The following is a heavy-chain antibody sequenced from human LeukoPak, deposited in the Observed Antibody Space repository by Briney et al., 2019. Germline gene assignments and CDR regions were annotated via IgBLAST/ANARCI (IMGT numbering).Heavy chain of an antibody. CDR3: ARADCNYRHC. Sequence: ASVKVSCKASGYTFTAFYMHWLRQAPGQGFEWMGWINPSSGDINYVQKFQGRVTMTRDTSISTAYMELSSLRSDDTAVYYCARADCNYRHCWGQGTLVTVS. D-gene: IGHD1-7*01. CDR1: GYTFTAFY. V-gene: IGHV1-2*02. J-gene: IGHJ4*02. CDR2: INPSSGDI.